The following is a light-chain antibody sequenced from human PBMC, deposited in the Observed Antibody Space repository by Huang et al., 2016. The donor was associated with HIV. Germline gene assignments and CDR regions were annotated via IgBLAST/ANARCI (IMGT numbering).Light chain of an antibody. Sequence: IQLTPSPSPLSASVGDRVTLTCRASQGICSDLAWYQQQPGKAPKLLIYAASTLQSGVPSRFSGSGSGTDFTLTINSLQPEDFATYYCQQHNSYPLTFGGGTKVEIK. CDR3: QQHNSYPLT. CDR1: QGICSD. CDR2: AAS. J-gene: IGKJ4*01. V-gene: IGKV1-9*01.